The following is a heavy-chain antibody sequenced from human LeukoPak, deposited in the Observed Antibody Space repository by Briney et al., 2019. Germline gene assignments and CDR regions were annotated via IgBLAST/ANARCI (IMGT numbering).Heavy chain of an antibody. CDR2: ISPGGGTT. J-gene: IGHJ6*03. V-gene: IGHV3-23*01. CDR3: LSSPYYMGV. Sequence: GGSLRLSCAVSGFAFGSEAMSWVRQSPARGLEWVASISPGGGTTYYADYVKGRFTISRDNAKNSLYLQMNSLRAEDTAVYYCLSSPYYMGVWGKGTTVTVSS. CDR1: GFAFGSEA. D-gene: IGHD5/OR15-5a*01.